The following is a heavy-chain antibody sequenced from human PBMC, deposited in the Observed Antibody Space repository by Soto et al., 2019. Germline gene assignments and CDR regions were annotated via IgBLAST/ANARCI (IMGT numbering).Heavy chain of an antibody. CDR3: TAIAAPGVDV. D-gene: IGHD6-25*01. Sequence: EAQLVESGGGLAKPGGSLRLSCAASGFSFSHAWMNWVRQAPGKGLEWVGRIKSRVDGGATDFAAPVKGRFTVSRDDSENTVYLQMNSLKTEDTATYYCTAIAAPGVDVWGPGTTVIVSS. J-gene: IGHJ6*02. V-gene: IGHV3-15*07. CDR1: GFSFSHAW. CDR2: IKSRVDGGAT.